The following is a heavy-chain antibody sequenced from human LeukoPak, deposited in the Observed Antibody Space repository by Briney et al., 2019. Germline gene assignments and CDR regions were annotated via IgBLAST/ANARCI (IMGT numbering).Heavy chain of an antibody. Sequence: PSETPSLTCAVYGGSFSGYYWSWTRQPPGKGLEWIGEINHSGSTNYNPSLKSRVTISVDTSKNQFSLKLSSVTAADTAVYYCARVDVGSSSWEALDYWGQGTLVTVSS. CDR1: GGSFSGYY. CDR2: INHSGST. V-gene: IGHV4-34*01. J-gene: IGHJ4*02. CDR3: ARVDVGSSSWEALDY. D-gene: IGHD6-13*01.